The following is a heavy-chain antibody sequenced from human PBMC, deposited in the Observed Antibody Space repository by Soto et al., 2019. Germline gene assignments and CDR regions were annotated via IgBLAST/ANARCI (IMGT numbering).Heavy chain of an antibody. CDR3: ARGDHYDFWSGYYYYGMDV. CDR1: GYTFTGYY. V-gene: IGHV1-69*06. CDR2: INPIFGTA. Sequence: QVQLVQSGAEVKKPGASVKVSCKASGYTFTGYYMHWVRQAPGQGLEWMGWINPIFGTANYAQKFQGRVTITADKSTSTAYMELSSLRSEDTAVYYCARGDHYDFWSGYYYYGMDVWGQGTTVTVSS. D-gene: IGHD3-3*01. J-gene: IGHJ6*02.